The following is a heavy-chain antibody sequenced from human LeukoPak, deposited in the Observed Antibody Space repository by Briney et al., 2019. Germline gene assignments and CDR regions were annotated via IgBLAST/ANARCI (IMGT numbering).Heavy chain of an antibody. J-gene: IGHJ4*02. V-gene: IGHV3-23*01. CDR3: AKVQTWGGLAVTGTFDY. D-gene: IGHD6-19*01. CDR1: GFTFSSYA. Sequence: PGGSLRLSCAASGFTFSSYAMSWVRQAPGKGLEWVSAISGSGGSTYYADSVKGRFTISRDNSKNTLYLQMNSLRAEDTAVYYCAKVQTWGGLAVTGTFDYWGQGTLVTVSS. CDR2: ISGSGGST.